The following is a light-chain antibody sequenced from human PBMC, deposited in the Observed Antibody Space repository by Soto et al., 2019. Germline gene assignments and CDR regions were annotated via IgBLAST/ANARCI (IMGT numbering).Light chain of an antibody. CDR2: YDT. V-gene: IGLV3-21*04. Sequence: SYELTQPPSVSVAPGKTARITCGGNNIGSESVHWYQQKPGQAPVLVIFYDTYRPSGIPERFSGSNSGNTATLTISRVEAGDEADYYCQVWDGSRDHQVFGGGTKLTVL. CDR1: NIGSES. J-gene: IGLJ3*02. CDR3: QVWDGSRDHQV.